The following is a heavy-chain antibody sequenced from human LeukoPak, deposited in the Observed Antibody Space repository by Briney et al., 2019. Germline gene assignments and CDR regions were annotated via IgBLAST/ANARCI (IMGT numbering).Heavy chain of an antibody. V-gene: IGHV3-74*01. D-gene: IGHD3-10*01. CDR1: GFTSSSYW. Sequence: GGSLRLSCAASGFTSSSYWMHWVRQVPGKGLVWVSRISGDGTARNYADSVKGRFTISRDDAKNSVDLQMNSLRGEDTAVYHCVRGRGSYGWFDPWGQGTLVTVSS. J-gene: IGHJ5*02. CDR2: ISGDGTAR. CDR3: VRGRGSYGWFDP.